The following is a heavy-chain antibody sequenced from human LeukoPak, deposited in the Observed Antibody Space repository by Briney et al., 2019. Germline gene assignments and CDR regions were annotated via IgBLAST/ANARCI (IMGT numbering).Heavy chain of an antibody. Sequence: GGSLRLSCAASGFTFSSYGMHWVRQAPGKGLEWVAVIWYDGSNKYYAASVKGRFTISRDNSKNTLYLQMNSLRAEDTAVYYCAKDQGIAVAGHHFDYWGQGTLVTVSS. CDR1: GFTFSSYG. CDR3: AKDQGIAVAGHHFDY. J-gene: IGHJ4*02. CDR2: IWYDGSNK. V-gene: IGHV3-33*06. D-gene: IGHD6-19*01.